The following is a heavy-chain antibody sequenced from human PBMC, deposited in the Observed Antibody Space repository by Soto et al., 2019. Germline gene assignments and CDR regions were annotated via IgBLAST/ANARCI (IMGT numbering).Heavy chain of an antibody. CDR1: GFTFSSYA. CDR2: ISGSGGST. D-gene: IGHD3-3*01. CDR3: AKASDFWSGYYTY. Sequence: PGGSLRLSCAASGFTFSSYAMSWFRQAPGKGLEWVSGISGSGGSTYYADSVKGRFTISRDNSKNTLYLQMNSLRAEDTAVYYCAKASDFWSGYYTYWGQGTLVTVSS. V-gene: IGHV3-23*01. J-gene: IGHJ4*02.